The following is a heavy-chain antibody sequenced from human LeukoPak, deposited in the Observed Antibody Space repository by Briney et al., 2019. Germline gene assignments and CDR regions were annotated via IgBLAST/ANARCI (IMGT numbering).Heavy chain of an antibody. V-gene: IGHV4-38-2*02. CDR3: ARGQQWLVPH. J-gene: IGHJ4*02. CDR1: GYSISSGYY. Sequence: PSETLSLTCSVSGYSISSGYYWGWIRPPPGKGLEWIGSISHSGSTYYNPSLKSRVTISVDTSKSQFSLKLTSVTAADTAVYYCARGQQWLVPHWGQGILVTASS. CDR2: ISHSGST. D-gene: IGHD6-19*01.